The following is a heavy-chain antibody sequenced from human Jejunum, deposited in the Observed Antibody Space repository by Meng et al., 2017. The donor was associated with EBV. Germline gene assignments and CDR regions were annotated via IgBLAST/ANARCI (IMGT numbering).Heavy chain of an antibody. CDR3: ARGGAFDM. Sequence: QVQLQGSGPGLVKPSETLSLTCTVSGGSITSYYCNWIRQSPEKGLEWIGYIYHSGSTNYSPSLKSRVTISIDTSKNQFSLRLSSVTAADTAVYYCARGGAFDMWGPGTMVTVSS. J-gene: IGHJ3*02. CDR2: IYHSGST. V-gene: IGHV4-59*13. CDR1: GGSITSYY.